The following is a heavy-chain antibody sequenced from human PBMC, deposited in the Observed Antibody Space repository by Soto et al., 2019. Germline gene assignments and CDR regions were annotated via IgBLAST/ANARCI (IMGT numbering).Heavy chain of an antibody. CDR1: GGSISSGDYY. CDR3: ARVSYGDYFNYYYGMDV. D-gene: IGHD4-17*01. Sequence: QVQLQESGPGLVKPSQTLSLTCTVSGGSISSGDYYWSWIRQPPGKGLEWIGYIYYSGSTYYNPSLKSRVTISVDTSKNQFSLKLSSVTAADTAVYYCARVSYGDYFNYYYGMDVWGQGTTVTVSS. J-gene: IGHJ6*02. V-gene: IGHV4-30-4*01. CDR2: IYYSGST.